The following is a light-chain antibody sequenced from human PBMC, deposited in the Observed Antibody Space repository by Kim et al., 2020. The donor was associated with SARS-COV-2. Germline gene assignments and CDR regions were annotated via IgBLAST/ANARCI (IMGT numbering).Light chain of an antibody. V-gene: IGLV1-51*01. J-gene: IGLJ3*02. Sequence: QSVLTQPPSVSAAPGQKVTISCSGSNSNIGSNFVSWYRQLPGTAPKLLIYDDNSRPSGIPDRFSGSKSGTSATLVITGLQTGDEADYYCGTYDSSLNVGAFGGGTRLTVL. CDR3: GTYDSSLNVGA. CDR1: NSNIGSNF. CDR2: DDN.